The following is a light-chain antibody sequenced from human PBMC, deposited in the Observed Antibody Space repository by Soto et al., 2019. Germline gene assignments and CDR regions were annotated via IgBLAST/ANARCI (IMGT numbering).Light chain of an antibody. Sequence: DIQMTQSPSSLSASVGDRVTITCRASQSLNRWLAWYQQKPGKAPKLLIYEPSSLESGVPSRFSGRGSGTEFTLTISSLQPDDFATYYCQQYSGYSRTFGQGTKVEIK. J-gene: IGKJ1*01. CDR1: QSLNRW. CDR3: QQYSGYSRT. V-gene: IGKV1-5*03. CDR2: EPS.